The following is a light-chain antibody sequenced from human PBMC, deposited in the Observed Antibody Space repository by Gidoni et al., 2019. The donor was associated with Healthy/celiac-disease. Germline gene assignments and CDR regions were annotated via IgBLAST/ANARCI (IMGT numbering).Light chain of an antibody. CDR2: DAS. CDR1: QSVSSY. CDR3: QQRSNWPLT. J-gene: IGKJ4*01. V-gene: IGKV3-11*01. Sequence: EIVLTHSPATLSLSPGERATLSCRASQSVSSYLAWYQQKPGQAPMLLIYDASNRANGIPAKFSGSGSGTDFTLTISSLEPEDFAVYYCQQRSNWPLTFXGXTKVEIK.